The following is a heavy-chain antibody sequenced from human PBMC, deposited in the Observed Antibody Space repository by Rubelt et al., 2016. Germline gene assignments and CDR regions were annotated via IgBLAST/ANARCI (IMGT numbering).Heavy chain of an antibody. CDR1: GFTFDDYA. CDR3: ARSLSGGSHVFDY. V-gene: IGHV3-9*01. D-gene: IGHD2-15*01. J-gene: IGHJ4*02. Sequence: EVQLLESGGGLVQPGGSLRLSCAASGFTFDDYAMHWVRQAPGKGLEWVSGISWNSGCIGYADSVKGRFTISRDNAKNSLYLQMNSLRAEDTAVYYCARSLSGGSHVFDYWGQGTLVTVSS. CDR2: ISWNSGCI.